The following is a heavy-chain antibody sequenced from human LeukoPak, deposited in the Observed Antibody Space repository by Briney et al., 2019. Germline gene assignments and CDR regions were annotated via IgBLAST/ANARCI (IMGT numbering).Heavy chain of an antibody. V-gene: IGHV3-23*01. D-gene: IGHD3-10*01. Sequence: QSGGSLRLSCAASGFTFSSYGMSWVRQAPGKGLEWVSAISGNGGNTYYADSVKGRFTISRDNSKNTLYLQMNSLRAEDTAVYYCYLRGVDYWGQGTLVTVSS. CDR3: YLRGVDY. CDR2: ISGNGGNT. CDR1: GFTFSSYG. J-gene: IGHJ4*02.